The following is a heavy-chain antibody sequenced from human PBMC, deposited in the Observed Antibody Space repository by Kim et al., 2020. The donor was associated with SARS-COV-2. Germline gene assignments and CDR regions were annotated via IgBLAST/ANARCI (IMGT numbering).Heavy chain of an antibody. D-gene: IGHD6-19*01. CDR2: IIPIFGTA. V-gene: IGHV1-69*13. CDR3: ARGLFSSGWARTFDY. J-gene: IGHJ4*02. Sequence: SVKVSCKASGGTFSSYAISWVRQAPGQGLEWMGGIIPIFGTANYAQKFQGRVTITADESTSTAYMELSSLRSEDTAVYYCARGLFSSGWARTFDYWGQGTLVTVSS. CDR1: GGTFSSYA.